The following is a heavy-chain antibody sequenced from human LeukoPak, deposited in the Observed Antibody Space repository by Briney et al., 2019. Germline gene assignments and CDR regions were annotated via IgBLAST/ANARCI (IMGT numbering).Heavy chain of an antibody. CDR1: GGSFSGYY. D-gene: IGHD6-19*01. CDR3: ARSSGWYLNWFDP. Sequence: KTSETLSLTCAVYGGSFSGYYWSWIRQPPGKGLEWIGEINHSGSTNYNPSLKSRVTISVDTSKNQFSLKLSSVTAADTAVYYCARSSGWYLNWFDPWGQGTLVTVSS. V-gene: IGHV4-34*01. J-gene: IGHJ5*02. CDR2: INHSGST.